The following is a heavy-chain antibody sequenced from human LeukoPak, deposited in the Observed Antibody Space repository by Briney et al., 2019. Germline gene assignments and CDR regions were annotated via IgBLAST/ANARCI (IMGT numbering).Heavy chain of an antibody. CDR1: GGSISSGSYY. Sequence: PSETLSLTCTVSGGSISSGSYYWGWIRQPPGKGLEWIGSIYYSGSTYYNPSLKSRVTISVDTSKNQFSLKLSSVTAADTAVYYCAKYSSSIDYWGQGTLVTVSS. CDR3: AKYSSSIDY. D-gene: IGHD6-13*01. V-gene: IGHV4-39*01. CDR2: IYYSGST. J-gene: IGHJ4*02.